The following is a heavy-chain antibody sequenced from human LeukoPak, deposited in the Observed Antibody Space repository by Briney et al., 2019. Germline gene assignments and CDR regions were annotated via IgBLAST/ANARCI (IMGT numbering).Heavy chain of an antibody. CDR3: ARSPDGGNSDY. J-gene: IGHJ4*02. CDR1: GGTFSSYA. D-gene: IGHD4-23*01. CDR2: IIPILGIA. V-gene: IGHV1-69*04. Sequence: WASVTVSFKASGGTFSSYAISWVRQAPGQGLEWMGRIIPILGIANYAQKFQGRVTITADKSTSTAYMELSSLRSEDTAVYYCARSPDGGNSDYWGQGTLVTVSS.